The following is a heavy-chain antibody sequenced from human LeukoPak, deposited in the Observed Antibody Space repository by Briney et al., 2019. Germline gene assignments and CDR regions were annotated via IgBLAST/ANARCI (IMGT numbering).Heavy chain of an antibody. CDR1: GFTFDDYA. CDR3: AKDMGIYYDFWSGYYRVRYFDY. CDR2: ISGDGGST. Sequence: PGGSLRLSCAASGFTFDDYAMHWVRQAPGKGLEWVSLISGDGGSTYYADSVKGRFTISRDSSKNSLYLQMNSLRTEATALYYCAKDMGIYYDFWSGYYRVRYFDYWGQGTLVTVST. D-gene: IGHD3-3*01. J-gene: IGHJ4*02. V-gene: IGHV3-43*02.